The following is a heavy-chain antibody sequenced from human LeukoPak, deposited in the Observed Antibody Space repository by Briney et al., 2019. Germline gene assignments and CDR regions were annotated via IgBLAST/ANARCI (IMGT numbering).Heavy chain of an antibody. CDR1: GGSISSYY. CDR2: IYYSGST. CDR3: ARADSDSSSWDPSFDY. J-gene: IGHJ4*02. V-gene: IGHV4-59*01. Sequence: SETLSLTCTVSGGSISSYYWSWIRQPPGKGLEWIGYIYYSGSTNYNPSLKSRVTISVDTSKNQFSLKLSSVTAADTAVYYCARADSDSSSWDPSFDYWGQGTLVTVSS. D-gene: IGHD6-13*01.